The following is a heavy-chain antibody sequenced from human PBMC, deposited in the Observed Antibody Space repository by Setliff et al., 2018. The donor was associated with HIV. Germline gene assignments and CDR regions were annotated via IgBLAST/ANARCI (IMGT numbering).Heavy chain of an antibody. CDR2: IYSTGHT. CDR1: SYSITNGNY. V-gene: IGHV4-38-2*02. D-gene: IGHD3-10*01. Sequence: SETLSLTCLVFSYSITNGNYWAWIRQSPGKGLEWIGSIYSTGHTYYNPSHKSRLTMSVDTAQNRFSLKLISVTAADTAVYYCARDRALRFSKSPSFNYFDVWGQGALVTVSS. J-gene: IGHJ4*02. CDR3: ARDRALRFSKSPSFNYFDV.